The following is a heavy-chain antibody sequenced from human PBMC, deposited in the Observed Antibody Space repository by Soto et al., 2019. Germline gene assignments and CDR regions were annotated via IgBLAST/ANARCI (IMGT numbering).Heavy chain of an antibody. V-gene: IGHV4-59*01. Sequence: QVQLQESGPGLVKPSETLSLTCTVSGGSISSYYWSWIRQPPGKGLEWIGYIYYSGSTNYNPSLKGRVPIPVDPSKNQSSLKVGAGPAADTAVYYCGRKGRWGGGGGQIDYWGQGTLVTVSS. D-gene: IGHD3-16*01. CDR2: IYYSGST. J-gene: IGHJ4*02. CDR1: GGSISSYY. CDR3: GRKGRWGGGGGQIDY.